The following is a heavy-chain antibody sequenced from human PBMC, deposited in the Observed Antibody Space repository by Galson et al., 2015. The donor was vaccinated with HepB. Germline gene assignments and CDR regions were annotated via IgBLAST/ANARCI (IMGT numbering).Heavy chain of an antibody. J-gene: IGHJ4*02. V-gene: IGHV3-11*01. CDR3: ARGGYYYPLGC. CDR2: CSESGGPR. CDR1: AFSFSDPN. D-gene: IGHD3-22*01. Sequence: PLGDDCPAPAFSFSDPNRLWAPQAPGKGLGAVPYCSESGGPRYFADSVQGRVTIPRDNGQNSLYLHMNSLRAEDTAVYYCARGGYYYPLGCWGQGTLVTVSS.